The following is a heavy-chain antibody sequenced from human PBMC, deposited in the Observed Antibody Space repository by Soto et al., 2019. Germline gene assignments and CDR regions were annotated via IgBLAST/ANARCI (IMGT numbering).Heavy chain of an antibody. CDR3: ARSGYYGFNWSDP. V-gene: IGHV4-31*03. J-gene: IGHJ5*02. CDR1: GASISSGGYY. CDR2: IYSSGST. D-gene: IGHD3-22*01. Sequence: SETLSLTCTVSGASISSGGYYWSWIRQHPGKGLEWIGYIYSSGSTYYNPSLKSRVTISVDTSKNQFSLKLSSVTAADTAVYYCARSGYYGFNWSDPWGQGTLVTVSS.